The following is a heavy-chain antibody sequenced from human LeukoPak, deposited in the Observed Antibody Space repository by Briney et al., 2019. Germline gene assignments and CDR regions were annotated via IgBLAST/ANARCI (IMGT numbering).Heavy chain of an antibody. CDR1: GYTFTSYD. Sequence: ASVKVSCRASGYTFTSYDIKWVRQATGQGLEWMGRMNPNSGNTDYAQKFQGRVTMTRNTSISTAYMELSSLTSEDTAMYYCARRGKGLGYYMDVWGKGTTVTISS. CDR2: MNPNSGNT. J-gene: IGHJ6*03. V-gene: IGHV1-8*01. CDR3: ARRGKGLGYYMDV. D-gene: IGHD3-16*01.